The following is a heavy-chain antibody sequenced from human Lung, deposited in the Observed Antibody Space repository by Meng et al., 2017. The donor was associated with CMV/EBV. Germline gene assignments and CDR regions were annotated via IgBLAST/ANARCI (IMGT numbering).Heavy chain of an antibody. Sequence: ASXXVSXKTSGYTFTGYYLHWVRQAPGQGLEWMGWINPNSGGTNYALKFQGRVTMTSDTSISTGYMELSSLRSDDTAMYYCAREFWMVPGAMGRDVWVQGTXVTVSS. D-gene: IGHD2-2*01. CDR2: INPNSGGT. V-gene: IGHV1-2*02. J-gene: IGHJ6*02. CDR1: GYTFTGYY. CDR3: AREFWMVPGAMGRDV.